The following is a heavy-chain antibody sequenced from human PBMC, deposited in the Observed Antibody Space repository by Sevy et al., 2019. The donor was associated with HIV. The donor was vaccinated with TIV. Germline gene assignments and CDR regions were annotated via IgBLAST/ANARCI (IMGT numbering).Heavy chain of an antibody. V-gene: IGHV1-8*01. CDR1: GYTVTSYD. Sequence: ASVKVSCKASGYTVTSYDINWVRQATGQGLEWMGWMNPNSGNTGYAQKFQGRVTMTRNTSISTAYMELSSLRSEDTAVYYCARYRISTSCYIPDAFDIWGQGTMVTVSS. CDR2: MNPNSGNT. J-gene: IGHJ3*02. CDR3: ARYRISTSCYIPDAFDI. D-gene: IGHD2-2*02.